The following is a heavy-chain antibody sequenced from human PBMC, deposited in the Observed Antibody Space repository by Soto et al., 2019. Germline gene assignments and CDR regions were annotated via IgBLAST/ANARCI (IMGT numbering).Heavy chain of an antibody. J-gene: IGHJ6*02. Sequence: SETLSLTCTVSGGSMISYYWSWIRQPPGRGLEWIGFIYYAGSTKYNPSLNSRVTISVDTSKNQFSLKVTSVTAADTAVYYCARLHGYCISSSCHGHYAMDVWGQGTTVTVFS. CDR1: GGSMISYY. CDR3: ARLHGYCISSSCHGHYAMDV. CDR2: IYYAGST. V-gene: IGHV4-59*08. D-gene: IGHD2-2*01.